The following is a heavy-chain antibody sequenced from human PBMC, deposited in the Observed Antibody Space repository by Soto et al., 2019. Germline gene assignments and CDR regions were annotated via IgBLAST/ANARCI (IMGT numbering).Heavy chain of an antibody. CDR2: ISGSGFKK. D-gene: IGHD1-26*01. Sequence: PSETLSLTCTVSGGSTSTYYWSWVRQAPGKGLEWISSISGSGFKKYYADSVKGRFTISRDNSKSTVYLELNNLSAEDTAVYHCAKNQGVELVPLATVDWFDPWGQGSVVTVSS. J-gene: IGHJ5*02. CDR1: GGSTSTYY. CDR3: AKNQGVELVPLATVDWFDP. V-gene: IGHV3-23*01.